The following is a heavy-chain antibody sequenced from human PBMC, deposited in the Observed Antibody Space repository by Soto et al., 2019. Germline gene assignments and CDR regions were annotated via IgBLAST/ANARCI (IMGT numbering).Heavy chain of an antibody. J-gene: IGHJ4*02. Sequence: QLQLQESGPGLVKPSETLSLTCTVSGGSISSSSYYWGWIRQPPGKGLEWIGSIYYSGSTYYNPSLKSGATISADTSKNHFSRTLSSVTAADTAVYFCARPTASWLQLACWGQGPLVPVSP. V-gene: IGHV4-39*01. CDR2: IYYSGST. D-gene: IGHD5-12*01. CDR3: ARPTASWLQLAC. CDR1: GGSISSSSYY.